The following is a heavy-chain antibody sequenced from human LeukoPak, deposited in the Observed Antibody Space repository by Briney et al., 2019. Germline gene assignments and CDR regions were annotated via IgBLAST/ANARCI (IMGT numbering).Heavy chain of an antibody. CDR2: INSDDSST. D-gene: IGHD5-18*01. Sequence: PGGSPRLSCAASGFTFSNYWMHWVRQAPGKGLVWVSRINSDDSSTSYADSVMGRFTISRDNAKNTLYLQMNSLRAEDTAVYYCARDPHGYWWFDPWGQGTLVTVSS. V-gene: IGHV3-74*01. CDR1: GFTFSNYW. J-gene: IGHJ5*02. CDR3: ARDPHGYWWFDP.